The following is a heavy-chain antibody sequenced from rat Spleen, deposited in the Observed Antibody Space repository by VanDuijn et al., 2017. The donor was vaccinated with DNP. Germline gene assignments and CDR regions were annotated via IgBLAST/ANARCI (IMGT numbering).Heavy chain of an antibody. CDR2: ITNSGGST. J-gene: IGHJ2*01. Sequence: EVQLVESGGGLVQPGRSLKLSCAASGLTFSNYGMAWVRQAPTKGLEWVASITNSGGSTYYRDSVKGRFTISRDNAKSTLYLQMDSLRSEDTATYYCKLGGGYWGQGVMVTVSS. CDR1: GLTFSNYG. CDR3: KLGGGY. V-gene: IGHV5S13*01. D-gene: IGHD5-1*01.